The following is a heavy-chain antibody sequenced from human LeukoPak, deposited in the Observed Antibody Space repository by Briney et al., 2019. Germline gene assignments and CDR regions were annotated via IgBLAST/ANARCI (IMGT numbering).Heavy chain of an antibody. V-gene: IGHV3-48*04. D-gene: IGHD3-16*02. CDR2: ISSSGDAM. CDR3: ASIDYDY. CDR1: GFNFGDHR. J-gene: IGHJ4*02. Sequence: PGGSLRLSCTASGFNFGDHRMNWVRQTPGKGLEWLSHISSSGDAMYYAESVKGRFTISRDNAKNSMYLQMNSLRVEDTAMYYCASIDYDYWGQGTPVTVSS.